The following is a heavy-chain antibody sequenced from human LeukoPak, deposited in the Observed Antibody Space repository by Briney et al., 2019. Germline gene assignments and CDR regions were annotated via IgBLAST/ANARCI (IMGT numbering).Heavy chain of an antibody. CDR1: GGSISSGGYY. V-gene: IGHV4-31*03. Sequence: SQTLSLTCTVSGGSISSGGYYWSWIRQHLGKGLEWIGYIYYSGSTYYNPSLKSRVTISVDTSKNQFSLKLSSVTAADTAVYYCARGRMYYYDSSGYYPGGHFDYWGQGTLVTVSS. J-gene: IGHJ4*02. CDR2: IYYSGST. D-gene: IGHD3-22*01. CDR3: ARGRMYYYDSSGYYPGGHFDY.